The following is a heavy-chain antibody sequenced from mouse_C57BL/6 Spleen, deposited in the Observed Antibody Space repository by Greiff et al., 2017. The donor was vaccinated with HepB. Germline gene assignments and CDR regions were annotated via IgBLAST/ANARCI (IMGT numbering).Heavy chain of an antibody. J-gene: IGHJ1*03. V-gene: IGHV5-17*01. CDR2: ISSGSSTN. Sequence: EVQLQESGGGLVKPGGSLKLSCAASGFTFSDYGMHWVRQAPEKGLEWVAYISSGSSTNYYAENVKGRLTISRDNAKNTLFLQMTSLLSEDTAMYYCAGGDGDVGYFDVWGTGTTVTVSS. D-gene: IGHD3-3*01. CDR3: AGGDGDVGYFDV. CDR1: GFTFSDYG.